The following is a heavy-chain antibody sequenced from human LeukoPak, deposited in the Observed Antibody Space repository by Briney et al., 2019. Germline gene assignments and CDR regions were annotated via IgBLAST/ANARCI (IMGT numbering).Heavy chain of an antibody. CDR2: ISSSGSTI. D-gene: IGHD3-10*01. V-gene: IGHV3-48*03. CDR3: ARDQSDYYGSGSYSEGSY. Sequence: PGGSLRLSCAASGFTFSSYEMNWVRQAPGKGLEWVSYISSSGSTIYYADSVKGRFIISRDNAKNSLYLQMNSLRAEDTAVYYCARDQSDYYGSGSYSEGSYWGQGTLVTVSS. CDR1: GFTFSSYE. J-gene: IGHJ4*02.